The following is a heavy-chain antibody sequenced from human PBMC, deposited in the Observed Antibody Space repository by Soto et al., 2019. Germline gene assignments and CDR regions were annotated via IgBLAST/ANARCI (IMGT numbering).Heavy chain of an antibody. J-gene: IGHJ4*02. CDR3: ARVGNLLERAVAGGH. V-gene: IGHV1-18*01. D-gene: IGHD6-19*01. CDR1: GYTFTSYG. Sequence: GASVKVSCKASGYTFTSYGISWVRQAPGQGLEWMGWISAYNGNTNYAQKLQGRVTMTTDTSTSTAYMELRSLRSDDTAVYYCARVGNLLERAVAGGHWGQGTLVTVSS. CDR2: ISAYNGNT.